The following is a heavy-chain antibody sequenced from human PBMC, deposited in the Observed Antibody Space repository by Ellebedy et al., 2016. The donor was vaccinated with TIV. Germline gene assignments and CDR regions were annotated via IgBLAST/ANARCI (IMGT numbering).Heavy chain of an antibody. V-gene: IGHV3-33*08. Sequence: GESLKISCAASGFTFSNYGMHWVRQAPGKGLEWVAVTWYDGSNKNYGDSVKGRFTISRDNSKNTLYLQMNSLTVEDTAVYYCSRHQGVVVMGFDFWGQGILVTVSS. CDR3: SRHQGVVVMGFDF. CDR2: TWYDGSNK. D-gene: IGHD3-16*02. CDR1: GFTFSNYG. J-gene: IGHJ4*02.